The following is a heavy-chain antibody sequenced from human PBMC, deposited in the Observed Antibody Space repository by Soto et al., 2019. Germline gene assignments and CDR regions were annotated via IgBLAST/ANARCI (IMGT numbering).Heavy chain of an antibody. CDR2: MKQDGSEK. J-gene: IGHJ4*02. CDR3: ARALRGYGGYAFDY. D-gene: IGHD5-12*01. Sequence: EVQLVASGGGLVQPGGSLRLSCAASGFTFNTYWMTWVRQTPGKGLEWVANMKQDGSEKYYVDSVKGRFTISRDNAKNSLYLQMNSLRAEDTAVYYCARALRGYGGYAFDYWGQGPLVTVSS. V-gene: IGHV3-7*01. CDR1: GFTFNTYW.